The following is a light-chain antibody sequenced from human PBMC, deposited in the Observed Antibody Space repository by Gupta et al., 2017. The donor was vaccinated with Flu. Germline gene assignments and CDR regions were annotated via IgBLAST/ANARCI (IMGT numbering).Light chain of an antibody. CDR2: AAS. CDR1: QGISNY. J-gene: IGKJ4*01. V-gene: IGKV1-9*01. Sequence: DIQLTQSPSFLSASMGDSVTITCRASQGISNYLAWYQQKPGKAPNLLIFAASTLKSGVPSRFSGSGSGTEFTLTISSLQPEDFATYYCQQLNGSPLTFGGGTTVEIK. CDR3: QQLNGSPLT.